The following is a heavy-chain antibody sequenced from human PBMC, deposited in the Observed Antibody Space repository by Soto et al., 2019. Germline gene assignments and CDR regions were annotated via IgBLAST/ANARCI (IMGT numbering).Heavy chain of an antibody. Sequence: SLRLSCAASGFTFDDYAMHWVRQAPGKGLEWVSGISWNSGSIGYADSVKGRFTISRDNAKNSLYLQMNSLRAEDTALYYCAEGLFQDIAMVIPTDYWGQGTLVTVSS. CDR1: GFTFDDYA. J-gene: IGHJ4*02. V-gene: IGHV3-9*01. CDR2: ISWNSGSI. CDR3: AEGLFQDIAMVIPTDY. D-gene: IGHD5-18*01.